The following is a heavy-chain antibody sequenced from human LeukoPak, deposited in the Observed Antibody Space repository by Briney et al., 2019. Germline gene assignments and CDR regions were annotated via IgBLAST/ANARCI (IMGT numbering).Heavy chain of an antibody. Sequence: SETLSLTCTVSGGSISSGDYYWSWIRQPPGKGLEWIGYIYDSGSTYYNPSLKSRVTISVDTSKNQFSLKLSSVTAADTAVYYCAREDSGYDLANGMDVWGQGTTVTVSS. V-gene: IGHV4-30-4*01. CDR3: AREDSGYDLANGMDV. CDR2: IYDSGST. CDR1: GGSISSGDYY. D-gene: IGHD5-12*01. J-gene: IGHJ6*02.